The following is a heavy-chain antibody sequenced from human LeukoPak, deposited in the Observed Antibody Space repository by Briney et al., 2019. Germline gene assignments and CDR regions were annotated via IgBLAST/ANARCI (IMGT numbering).Heavy chain of an antibody. CDR3: AGHKLIAVAGTIDY. J-gene: IGHJ4*02. Sequence: SETLSLTCAVYGGSFSGYYWSWIRQPPGKGLEWIGEINHSGSTNYNPSLKSRVTISVDTSKNQFSLKLSSVTAADTAVYYCAGHKLIAVAGTIDYWGQGTLVTVSS. V-gene: IGHV4-34*01. CDR2: INHSGST. CDR1: GGSFSGYY. D-gene: IGHD6-19*01.